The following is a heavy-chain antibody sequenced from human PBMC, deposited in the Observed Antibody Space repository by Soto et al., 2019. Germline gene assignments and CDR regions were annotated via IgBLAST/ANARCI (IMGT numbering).Heavy chain of an antibody. J-gene: IGHJ4*02. Sequence: PSETLSLTCTVSGGSISSSSYNWGWIRQPPGKGLEWIGSIYNSGSTYSNPSLKSRVTISVDTSKNEFSLNLSSVTAADTALYYCARHWRTGGGFNWNEKFDYWDPGTLVNV. CDR3: ARHWRTGGGFNWNEKFDY. CDR2: IYNSGST. D-gene: IGHD1-20*01. V-gene: IGHV4-39*01. CDR1: GGSISSSSYN.